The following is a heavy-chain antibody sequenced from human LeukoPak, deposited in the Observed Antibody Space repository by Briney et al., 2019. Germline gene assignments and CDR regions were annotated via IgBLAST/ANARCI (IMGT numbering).Heavy chain of an antibody. V-gene: IGHV3-74*01. J-gene: IGHJ4*02. Sequence: PGGSLRLSCAASGFTFSSYWMHWVRQAPGKGLVWVSRINTDGGSTSYADSVKGRFTISRDNAKNTLYLQMNSLRAEDTAVYYCARDLRFLEWGFDYWGQGTLVTVSS. CDR2: INTDGGST. CDR3: ARDLRFLEWGFDY. CDR1: GFTFSSYW. D-gene: IGHD3-3*01.